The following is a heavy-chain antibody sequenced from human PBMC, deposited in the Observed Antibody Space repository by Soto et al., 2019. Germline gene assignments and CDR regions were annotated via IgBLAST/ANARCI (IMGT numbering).Heavy chain of an antibody. CDR1: GLIFSDVG. Sequence: PAGSLRLSCEASGLIFSDVGMTWVRQAPGKGLEWVGRIKTKPDNGTIDYAAPVRGRFTISRDDSKNTLYLQMTSLTPEDTGVYYCTTSNLGVDFWRPGTLVTVS. V-gene: IGHV3-15*01. CDR2: IKTKPDNGTI. CDR3: TTSNLGVDF. J-gene: IGHJ4*02. D-gene: IGHD1-1*01.